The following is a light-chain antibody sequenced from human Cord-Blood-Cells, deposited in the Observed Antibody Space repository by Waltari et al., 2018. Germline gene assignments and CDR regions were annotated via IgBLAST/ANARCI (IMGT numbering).Light chain of an antibody. Sequence: DIQMTPSPSSLSAPVRDRVTITSRASQSISSYLTWYQQKPGKAPKLLIYAASSLQSGVPSRFSGSGSGTDFTLTISSLQPEDFATYYCQQSYSTPFTFGPGTKVDIK. J-gene: IGKJ3*01. CDR3: QQSYSTPFT. CDR2: AAS. V-gene: IGKV1-39*01. CDR1: QSISSY.